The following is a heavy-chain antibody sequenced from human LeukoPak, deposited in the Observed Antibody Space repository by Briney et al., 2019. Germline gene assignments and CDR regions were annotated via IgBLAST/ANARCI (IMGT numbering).Heavy chain of an antibody. CDR3: YVHHYYYHMDV. CDR2: IDGDGTTT. J-gene: IGHJ6*03. Sequence: AGGSLRLSCAASGFTFSSYWMSWVRQAPGKGLVWVSRIDGDGTTTNYADSVKGRFTISRDNAKNTLYLQINSLSAEDTAVYYCYVHHYYYHMDVWGKGTTVTVSS. D-gene: IGHD3-16*01. V-gene: IGHV3-74*01. CDR1: GFTFSSYW.